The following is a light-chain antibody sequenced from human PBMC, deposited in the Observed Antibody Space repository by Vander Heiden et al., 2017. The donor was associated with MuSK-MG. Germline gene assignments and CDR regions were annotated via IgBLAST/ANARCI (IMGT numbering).Light chain of an antibody. Sequence: QSALTQPASVSGSPGQSITISCTGTHSDIGAHDYVSWYQQHPGRAPKLLIFDVRSRPSGVSDRFSGSKSVNTASLTISGLQPDDEAVYYCTSYSIDTTLVFGGGTEVTVL. J-gene: IGLJ2*01. CDR1: HSDIGAHDY. CDR3: TSYSIDTTLV. CDR2: DVR. V-gene: IGLV2-14*03.